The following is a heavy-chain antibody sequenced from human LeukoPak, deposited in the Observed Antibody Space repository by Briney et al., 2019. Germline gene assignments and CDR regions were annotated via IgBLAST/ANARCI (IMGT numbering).Heavy chain of an antibody. V-gene: IGHV4-31*03. Sequence: SETLSLTCTVSGGSISSGGYYWRWIRQHPGKGLEWIGYIYYSGSTYYNPSLKSRVTISVDTSKNQFSLKLSSVTAADTAVYYCARVTTVVTLFDYWGQGTLVTVSS. CDR2: IYYSGST. J-gene: IGHJ4*02. CDR3: ARVTTVVTLFDY. CDR1: GGSISSGGYY. D-gene: IGHD4-17*01.